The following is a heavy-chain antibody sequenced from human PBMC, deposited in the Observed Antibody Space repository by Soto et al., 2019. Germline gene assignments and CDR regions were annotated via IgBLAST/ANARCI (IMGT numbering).Heavy chain of an antibody. CDR3: SRVTRSISVVAQTPFDF. V-gene: IGHV1-46*01. CDR2: IKPSGGAT. Sequence: QVQLVQSGAEVKEPGASVKVSCKASGYTFANDYIHWVRQVPGQGLEWMGRIKPSGGATLYAQKFEGRVTMTMDTSTNTLYMDLSRRRSYDTVRYYCSRVTRSISVVAQTPFDFWGQGTLVTVSS. CDR1: GYTFANDY. J-gene: IGHJ4*02. D-gene: IGHD3-3*01.